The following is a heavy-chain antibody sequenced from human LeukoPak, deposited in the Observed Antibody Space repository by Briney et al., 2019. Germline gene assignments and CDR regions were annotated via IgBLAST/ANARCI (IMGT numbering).Heavy chain of an antibody. CDR2: IYRSGTDP. J-gene: IGHJ4*02. V-gene: IGHV3-23*05. CDR3: SKGGSPGCFWDY. D-gene: IGHD3-16*01. CDR1: GFTFSSYA. Sequence: GGSLRLSCAASGFTFSSYAMSWVRQAPGKGLEWVSGIYRSGTDPYYADPVKGRFTISRDNSKNTLYLQMSSLRAEDTALYYCSKGGSPGCFWDYWGQGILVTVSS.